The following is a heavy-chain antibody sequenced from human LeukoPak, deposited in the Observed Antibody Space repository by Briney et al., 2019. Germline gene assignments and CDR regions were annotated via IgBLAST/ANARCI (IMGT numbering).Heavy chain of an antibody. Sequence: GGSLRLSCAASGFTFGSYGMHWVRQAPGKGLEWVAVISYDGSNKYYADSVEGRFTISRDNSKNTLYLQMNSLRAEDTAVYYCAKDTVGAFDIWGQGTMVTVSS. CDR2: ISYDGSNK. V-gene: IGHV3-30*18. CDR1: GFTFGSYG. CDR3: AKDTVGAFDI. D-gene: IGHD4-23*01. J-gene: IGHJ3*02.